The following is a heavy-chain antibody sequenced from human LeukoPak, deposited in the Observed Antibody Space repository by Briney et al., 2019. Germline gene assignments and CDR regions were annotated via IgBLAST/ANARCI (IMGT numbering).Heavy chain of an antibody. CDR1: GYSISSGYY. V-gene: IGHV4-38-2*02. Sequence: SETLSLTCTVSGYSISSGYYWGWIRQPPGKGLEWIGSIYHSGSTYYNPSLKSRVTISVDTSKNQFSLKLSSATAADTAVYYCASLDWLSYYFDYWGQGTLVTVSS. D-gene: IGHD3-9*01. CDR2: IYHSGST. J-gene: IGHJ4*02. CDR3: ASLDWLSYYFDY.